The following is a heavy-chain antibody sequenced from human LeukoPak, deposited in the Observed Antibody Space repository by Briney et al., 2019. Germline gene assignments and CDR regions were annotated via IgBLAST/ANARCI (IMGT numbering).Heavy chain of an antibody. D-gene: IGHD3-10*01. Sequence: SETLSLTCAVSGGSISSYYWSWIRQPAGKGLEWIGRIYTSGSTNYNPSLKSRVTMSVDTSKNQFSLKLSSVTAVDTAVYYCARGTTGSGKYYYYYMDVWGKGTTVTISS. V-gene: IGHV4-4*07. J-gene: IGHJ6*03. CDR3: ARGTTGSGKYYYYYMDV. CDR2: IYTSGST. CDR1: GGSISSYY.